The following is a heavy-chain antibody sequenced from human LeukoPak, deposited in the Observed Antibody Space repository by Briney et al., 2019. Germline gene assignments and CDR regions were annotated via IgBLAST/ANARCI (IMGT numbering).Heavy chain of an antibody. J-gene: IGHJ4*02. CDR3: ARLVGYCSSTSCYPLGFDY. Sequence: ASVKVSCKASGYTFTSYGISWVRQAPGQGLEWMGWISPYNGNTNYAQKLQGRVTMTTDTSTSTDYMELRSLRSDDTAVYYCARLVGYCSSTSCYPLGFDYWGQGTLVTVSS. V-gene: IGHV1-18*01. CDR2: ISPYNGNT. CDR1: GYTFTSYG. D-gene: IGHD2-2*01.